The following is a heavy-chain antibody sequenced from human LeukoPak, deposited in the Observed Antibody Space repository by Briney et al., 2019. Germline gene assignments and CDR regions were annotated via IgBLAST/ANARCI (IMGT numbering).Heavy chain of an antibody. CDR2: IKSKTDGGTT. D-gene: IGHD6-13*01. J-gene: IGHJ4*02. CDR1: GFTFSNAW. V-gene: IGHV3-15*01. Sequence: PGGSLRLSCAASGFTFSNAWMSWVRQAPGKGLEWVGRIKSKTDGGTTDYAAPVKVRFTISRDDSKNTLYLQMNSLKTEDTAVYYCTIQVPAAAGTFPFDYWGQGTLVTVSS. CDR3: TIQVPAAAGTFPFDY.